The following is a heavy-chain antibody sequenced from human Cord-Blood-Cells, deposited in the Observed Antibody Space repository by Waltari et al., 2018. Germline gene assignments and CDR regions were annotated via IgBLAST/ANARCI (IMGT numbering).Heavy chain of an antibody. CDR2: IKQDGSAK. J-gene: IGHJ4*02. CDR1: VFTFSSYW. Sequence: EVQLVESGGGLVQPGGSLRLSCAASVFTFSSYWMSWVRQAPGKGLEWGAKIKQDGSAKYYGDSVKGRFTISRDNAKNSLYLQMNSLRAEDTAVYYCARKSGWSYYFDYWGQGTLVTVSS. V-gene: IGHV3-7*01. CDR3: ARKSGWSYYFDY. D-gene: IGHD6-19*01.